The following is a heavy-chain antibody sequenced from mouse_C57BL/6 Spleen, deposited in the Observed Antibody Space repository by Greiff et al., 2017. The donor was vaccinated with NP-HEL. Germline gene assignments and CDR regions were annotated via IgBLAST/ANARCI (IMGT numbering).Heavy chain of an antibody. Sequence: QVQLQQSGAELVRPGASVTLSCKASGYTFTDYEMHWVKRTPVHGLEWIGAIDPETGGTAYNQKFKGKAILTADKSSSTAYLELRSLTSEDSAVYDCTRKGGYYGKTSYFDYGGQGTTLTVSS. D-gene: IGHD2-3*01. CDR1: GYTFTDYE. CDR3: TRKGGYYGKTSYFDY. CDR2: IDPETGGT. J-gene: IGHJ2*01. V-gene: IGHV1-15*01.